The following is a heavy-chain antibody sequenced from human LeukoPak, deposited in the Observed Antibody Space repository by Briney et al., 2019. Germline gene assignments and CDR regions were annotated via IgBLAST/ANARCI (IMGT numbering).Heavy chain of an antibody. CDR1: GFSFTNAW. D-gene: IGHD6-19*01. CDR2: IKSKTNGGTT. CDR3: TADVGGSSGWYEGAFDI. Sequence: EGSLRLSCVASGFSFTNAWMNWVRQAPGKGLEWVGRIKSKTNGGTTDYGAPVNGRFNISRDDSKDTLYLQINSLKTEDTAVYYCTADVGGSSGWYEGAFDIWGQGTMVIVSS. J-gene: IGHJ3*02. V-gene: IGHV3-15*07.